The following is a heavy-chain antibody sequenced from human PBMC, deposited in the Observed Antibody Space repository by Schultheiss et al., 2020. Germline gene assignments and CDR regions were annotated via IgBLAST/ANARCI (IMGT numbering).Heavy chain of an antibody. CDR3: ARGGAAARYGLDV. CDR1: GYTFTSYA. Sequence: ASVKVSCKASGYTFTSYAMHWVRQAPGQRLEWMGWISAYNGNTNYAQKLQGRVTMTTDTSTSTAYMELSRLRSDDTAVYYCARGGAAARYGLDVWGQGTTVTVSS. J-gene: IGHJ6*02. D-gene: IGHD6-13*01. V-gene: IGHV1-18*01. CDR2: ISAYNGNT.